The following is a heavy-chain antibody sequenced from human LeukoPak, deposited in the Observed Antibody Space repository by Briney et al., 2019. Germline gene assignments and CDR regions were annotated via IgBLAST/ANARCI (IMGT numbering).Heavy chain of an antibody. J-gene: IGHJ3*02. V-gene: IGHV3-64*01. Sequence: GGFLRLSCAASGFTFSSYAMHWVRQAPGKGLEYVSAISSNGGSTYYANSVKGRFTISRDNSKNTLYLQMGSLRAEDMAVYYCARDTQSPYSSGWVHPDAFDIWGQGTMVTVSS. CDR1: GFTFSSYA. CDR3: ARDTQSPYSSGWVHPDAFDI. CDR2: ISSNGGST. D-gene: IGHD6-19*01.